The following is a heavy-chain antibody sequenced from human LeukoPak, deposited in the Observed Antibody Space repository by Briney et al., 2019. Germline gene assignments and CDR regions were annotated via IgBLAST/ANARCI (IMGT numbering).Heavy chain of an antibody. CDR3: ASGSGSYYIQSEYFQH. V-gene: IGHV1-2*02. J-gene: IGHJ1*01. CDR2: INPNSGGT. CDR1: GYTFTGYY. Sequence: GASVKVSCKASGYTFTGYYMHWVRQAPGQGLEWMGWINPNSGGTNYAQKFQGRVTTTRDTSISTAYMELSRLRSDDTAVYYCASGSGSYYIQSEYFQHWGQGTLVTVSS. D-gene: IGHD1-26*01.